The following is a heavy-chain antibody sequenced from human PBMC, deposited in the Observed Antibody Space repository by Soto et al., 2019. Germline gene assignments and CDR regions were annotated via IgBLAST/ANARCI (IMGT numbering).Heavy chain of an antibody. V-gene: IGHV3-30*18. CDR3: AKEDHYLAFVY. J-gene: IGHJ4*02. Sequence: QVQLVESGGGVVQPGRSLRLSCAASGFTFSTYGMHWVRQAPGKGLEWVAVISYGGNLEYYADSVKGRFTVSRDNSKNTLYLQMNSLRADDTAVYYCAKEDHYLAFVYWGQGTLVTVSS. CDR1: GFTFSTYG. D-gene: IGHD1-26*01. CDR2: ISYGGNLE.